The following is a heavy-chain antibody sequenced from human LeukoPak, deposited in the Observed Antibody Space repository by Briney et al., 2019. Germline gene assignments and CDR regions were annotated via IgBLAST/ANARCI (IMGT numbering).Heavy chain of an antibody. CDR1: GFIVNTNY. V-gene: IGHV3-23*01. J-gene: IGHJ4*02. Sequence: GGSLRLSCAASGFIVNTNYMTWVRQAPGRGLEWVSAISGSGGSTYYADSVKGRFTISRDNSKNTLYLQMNSLRAEDTAVYYCARDGYNGPSYYFDYWGQGTLVTVSS. D-gene: IGHD5-24*01. CDR2: ISGSGGST. CDR3: ARDGYNGPSYYFDY.